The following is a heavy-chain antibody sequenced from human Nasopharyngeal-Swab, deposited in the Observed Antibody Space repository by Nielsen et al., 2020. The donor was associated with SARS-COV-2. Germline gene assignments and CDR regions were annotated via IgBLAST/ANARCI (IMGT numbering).Heavy chain of an antibody. J-gene: IGHJ5*02. CDR3: ASSAVVANINGWFDP. D-gene: IGHD5-12*01. CDR2: IYYSGST. Sequence: WIRQPPGKSLEWIGYIYYSGSTYYNPSLKSRVTISVDTSKNQFSLKLSSVTAADTAAYYCASSAVVANINGWFDPWGQGTLVTVSS. V-gene: IGHV4-31*02.